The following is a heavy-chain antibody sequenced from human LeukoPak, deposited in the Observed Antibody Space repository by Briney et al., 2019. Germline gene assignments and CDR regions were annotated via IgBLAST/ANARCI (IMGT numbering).Heavy chain of an antibody. J-gene: IGHJ4*02. V-gene: IGHV1-2*02. CDR2: INPNSGGT. CDR1: GYTFTGYY. D-gene: IGHD3-10*01. CDR3: ARGPMGGSGRSRCDY. Sequence: ASVKVSCKASGYTFTGYYMHWVRQAPGQGLEWMGWINPNSGGTNYAQKFQGRVTMTRDTSISTAYMELSRLRTDDTAVYYCARGPMGGSGRSRCDYWGQGTLVTVSS.